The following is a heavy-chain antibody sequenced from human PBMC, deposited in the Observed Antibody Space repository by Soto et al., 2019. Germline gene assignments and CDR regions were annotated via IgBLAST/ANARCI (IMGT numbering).Heavy chain of an antibody. V-gene: IGHV4-59*01. CDR2: IYYSGST. CDR1: SDSISRYY. CDR3: ARSDGRY. Sequence: SETLSLTCTVSSDSISRYYWSWIRQPPGKGLEWIGYIYYSGSTNYNPSLKSRVTISVDTSKNQFSLKLSSVTAADTAVYYCARSDGRYWGKGTLVTVS. J-gene: IGHJ4*02.